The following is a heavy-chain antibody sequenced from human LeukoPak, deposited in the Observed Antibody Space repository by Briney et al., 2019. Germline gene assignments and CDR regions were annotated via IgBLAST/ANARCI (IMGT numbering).Heavy chain of an antibody. CDR1: GFTFSSYA. CDR2: ISASGGST. D-gene: IGHD6-19*01. V-gene: IGHV3-23*01. J-gene: IGHJ3*01. Sequence: GGSLRLSCAVSGFTFSSYAMAWVRQAPGKGLEWVSGISASGGSTYYADSVKGRFTISRDNSKNTLYLQMNSLRAEDTAVYYCAKDSDIAVAGSDDALDVWGQGTMVTVSS. CDR3: AKDSDIAVAGSDDALDV.